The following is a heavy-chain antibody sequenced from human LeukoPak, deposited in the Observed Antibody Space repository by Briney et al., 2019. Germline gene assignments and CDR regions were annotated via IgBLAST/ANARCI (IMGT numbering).Heavy chain of an antibody. J-gene: IGHJ4*02. V-gene: IGHV4-34*01. Sequence: PSETLSLTCAVYGGSFSVYYWSWIRQPPGKGLEWIGEINHSGSTNYNPSLKSRVTISVDTSKNQFSLKLSSVTAADTAVYYCARGTTVATFDYWGQGTLVTVSS. CDR3: ARGTTVATFDY. CDR2: INHSGST. D-gene: IGHD4-23*01. CDR1: GGSFSVYY.